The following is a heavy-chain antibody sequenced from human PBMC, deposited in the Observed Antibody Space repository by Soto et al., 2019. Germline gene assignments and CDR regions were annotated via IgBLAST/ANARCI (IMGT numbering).Heavy chain of an antibody. J-gene: IGHJ4*02. CDR1: GFTFSNYA. CDR3: AKGRMLRPFDD. V-gene: IGHV3-23*01. D-gene: IGHD3-10*01. Sequence: EVQLLESGGALIQPGGSLRLSCAASGFTFSNYAMSWVRQAPGKGLEWVAATSNSGGSRFYADSVKGRFTISRDNSKNTRYLQMRGLSAEDTAVYYFAKGRMLRPFDDWGPGALLTVSS. CDR2: TSNSGGSR.